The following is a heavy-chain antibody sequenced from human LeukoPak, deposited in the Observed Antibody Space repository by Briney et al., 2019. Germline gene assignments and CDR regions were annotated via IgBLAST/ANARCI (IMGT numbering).Heavy chain of an antibody. CDR2: INPNSGGT. V-gene: IGHV1-2*02. D-gene: IGHD5-24*01. Sequence: GASVKVSCKASGYTFTGYYMHWVRQAPGQGLEWMGWINPNSGGTNYAQKFQGRVTMTRDTSISTAYMELSRLRSDDTAVYYCAGILEMAIYAFDIWGQGTMVTVSS. CDR1: GYTFTGYY. J-gene: IGHJ3*02. CDR3: AGILEMAIYAFDI.